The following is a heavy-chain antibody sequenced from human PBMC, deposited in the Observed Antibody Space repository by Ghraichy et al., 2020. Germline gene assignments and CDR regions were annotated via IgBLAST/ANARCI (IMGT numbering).Heavy chain of an antibody. CDR1: GYSFTSYW. CDR3: ARHFGGFGEPYWYFDL. J-gene: IGHJ2*01. V-gene: IGHV5-10-1*01. Sequence: GESLNISCKGSGYSFTSYWISWVRQMPGKGLEWMGRIDPSDSYTNYSPSFQGHVTISADKSISTAYLQWSSLKASDTAMYYCARHFGGFGEPYWYFDLWGRGTLVTVSS. D-gene: IGHD3-10*01. CDR2: IDPSDSYT.